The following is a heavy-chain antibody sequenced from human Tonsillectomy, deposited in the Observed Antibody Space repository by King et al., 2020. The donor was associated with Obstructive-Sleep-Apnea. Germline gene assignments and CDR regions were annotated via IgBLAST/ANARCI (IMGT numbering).Heavy chain of an antibody. D-gene: IGHD4-17*01. CDR3: AKEGGRDYGDYVDYFDY. CDR2: ISGSGGSI. V-gene: IGHV3-23*04. CDR1: GFTFSSYA. Sequence: VQLVESGGGLVQPGGSLRLSCAASGFTFSSYAMSWVRQAPGKGLEWVSAISGSGGSIYYADSVKGRFTISRDNSKNTLYLQMNSLRAEDTAVYYCAKEGGRDYGDYVDYFDYWGQGTLVTVSS. J-gene: IGHJ4*02.